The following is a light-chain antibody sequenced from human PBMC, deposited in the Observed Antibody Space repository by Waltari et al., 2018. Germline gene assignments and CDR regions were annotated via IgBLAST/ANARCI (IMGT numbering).Light chain of an antibody. CDR2: AAS. V-gene: IGKV1-39*01. J-gene: IGKJ3*01. Sequence: DIQMTQSPSSLSASVGDSVTITCRASQSSNTYLNWYQQKPGKAPELLIYAASSLQSGVPSAFSGSGSGTDFTLTISSLQPEDFATYFCQQGHSPPFTFGPGTKVDIK. CDR1: QSSNTY. CDR3: QQGHSPPFT.